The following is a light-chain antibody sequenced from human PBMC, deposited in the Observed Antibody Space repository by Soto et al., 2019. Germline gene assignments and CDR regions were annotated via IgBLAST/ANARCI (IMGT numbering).Light chain of an antibody. V-gene: IGKV1-5*03. CDR2: KAS. CDR3: QHYNSYSEA. Sequence: DIQMTQSPSTLSESVGDRVTITCRASQTISIWLAWYQQKPGKAPKLLIYKASTLKSGVPSRFSGSGSGTEFTLTISSLQPDDFATYYCQHYNSYSEAFGQGTKVELK. CDR1: QTISIW. J-gene: IGKJ1*01.